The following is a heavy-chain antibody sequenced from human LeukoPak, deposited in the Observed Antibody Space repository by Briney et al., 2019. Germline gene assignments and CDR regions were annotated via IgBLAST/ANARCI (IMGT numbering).Heavy chain of an antibody. J-gene: IGHJ4*02. D-gene: IGHD3-10*01. CDR2: INPNSGGT. CDR3: ARAVVRGAISAPPGY. V-gene: IGHV1-2*02. Sequence: ASVKVSCKASGYTFTGYYMHWVRQAPGQGLEWMGWINPNSGGTNYAQKFQGRVTMTRDTSISTAYMELSRLRSDDTAVYYCARAVVRGAISAPPGYWGQGTLVTVSS. CDR1: GYTFTGYY.